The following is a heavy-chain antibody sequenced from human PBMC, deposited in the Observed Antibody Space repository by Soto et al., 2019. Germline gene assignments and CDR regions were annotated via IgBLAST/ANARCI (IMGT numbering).Heavy chain of an antibody. V-gene: IGHV2-5*02. D-gene: IGHD3-3*01. CDR3: AHRILRTVFGLVTTTAIYFDF. CDR1: GFSLTTSGVG. CDR2: IYWDDDK. Sequence: QITLNESGPPVVKPAETLTLTCTFSGFSLTTSGVGVGWIRQSPGKAPEWLALIYWDDDKRYSASLKSRLTIPKETSKNQVVLTMASVDPADTATYYCAHRILRTVFGLVTTTAIYFDFWGQGTPVVVSS. J-gene: IGHJ4*02.